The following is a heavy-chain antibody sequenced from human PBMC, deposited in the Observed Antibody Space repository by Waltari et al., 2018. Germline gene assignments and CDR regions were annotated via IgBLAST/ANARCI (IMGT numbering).Heavy chain of an antibody. V-gene: IGHV3-30-3*01. CDR1: GFTFSSYA. CDR2: ISYDGSNK. D-gene: IGHD1-26*01. Sequence: QVPLVESGGGVVQPGRSLRLSCAASGFTFSSYAMHWVRQAPGKGLELVAVISYDGSNKYYADSVKGRFTISRDNSKNTLYLQMNSLRAEDTAMFYCARSIEGPFDYWGQGTLVTVSS. CDR3: ARSIEGPFDY. J-gene: IGHJ4*02.